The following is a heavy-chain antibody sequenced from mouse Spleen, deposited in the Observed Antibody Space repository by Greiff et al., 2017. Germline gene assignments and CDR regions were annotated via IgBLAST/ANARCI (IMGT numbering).Heavy chain of an antibody. CDR3: ARQTTGPFAY. J-gene: IGHJ3*01. D-gene: IGHD4-1*02. CDR1: GFTFSSYG. Sequence: EVQVVESGGDLVKPGGSLKLSCAASGFTFSSYGMSWVRQTPDKRLEWVATISSGGSYTYYPDSVKGRFTISRDNAKNTLYLQMSSLKSEDTAMYYCARQTTGPFAYWGQGTLVTVSA. V-gene: IGHV5-6*01. CDR2: ISSGGSYT.